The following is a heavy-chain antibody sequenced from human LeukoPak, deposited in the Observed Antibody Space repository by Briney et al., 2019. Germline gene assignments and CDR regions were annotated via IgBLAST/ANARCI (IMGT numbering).Heavy chain of an antibody. D-gene: IGHD5-18*01. CDR3: ARGRQLWLRGWFDP. Sequence: SETLSLTCAVYGGSFSGYYWSWIRQPPGKGLEWIGGINHSGSTNYNPSLKSRVTISVDTSKNQFSLKLSSVTAADTAVYYCARGRQLWLRGWFDPWGQGTLVTVSS. CDR2: INHSGST. CDR1: GGSFSGYY. J-gene: IGHJ5*02. V-gene: IGHV4-34*01.